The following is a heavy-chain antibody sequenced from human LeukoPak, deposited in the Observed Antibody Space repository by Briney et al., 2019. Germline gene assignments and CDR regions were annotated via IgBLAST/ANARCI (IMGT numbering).Heavy chain of an antibody. CDR3: ARGPRITLIRGGQWYYYMDV. Sequence: ASVKVSCKASGSTFTGYYMHWVRQAPGQGLEWMGLINPSGGSTNYAQKFQGRVTMTRDTSTSTVYMELSSLRSEDTAVYYCARGPRITLIRGGQWYYYMDVWGKGTTVTISS. J-gene: IGHJ6*03. V-gene: IGHV1-46*01. CDR1: GSTFTGYY. D-gene: IGHD3-10*01. CDR2: INPSGGST.